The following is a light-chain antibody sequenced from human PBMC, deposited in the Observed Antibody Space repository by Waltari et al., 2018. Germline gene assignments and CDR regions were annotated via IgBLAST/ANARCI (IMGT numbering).Light chain of an antibody. V-gene: IGLV3-25*03. CDR2: KDS. J-gene: IGLJ1*01. CDR1: ALPKQY. Sequence: SYELTQPPSVSVSPGQTARITCSGDALPKQYAFWYQQKPNQAPVLLIYKDSERPSGIPQRFSGSSSGTTVTLTISGVKADDEADYYCQSADSSGTQGVFGTGTKVTVL. CDR3: QSADSSGTQGV.